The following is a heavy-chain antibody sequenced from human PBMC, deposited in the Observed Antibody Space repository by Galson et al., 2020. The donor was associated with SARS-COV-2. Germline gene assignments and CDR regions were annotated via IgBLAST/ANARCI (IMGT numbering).Heavy chain of an antibody. D-gene: IGHD6-19*01. Sequence: ASETLSLTCTVSGGSISSGGYYWSWIRQHPGKGLEWIGYIYYSGITYYNPSLKSRVTISVDTSKNQFSLKLSSVTAADTAVYYCARWAVAGYFDYWGQGTLVTVSS. J-gene: IGHJ4*02. CDR2: IYYSGIT. V-gene: IGHV4-31*03. CDR1: GGSISSGGYY. CDR3: ARWAVAGYFDY.